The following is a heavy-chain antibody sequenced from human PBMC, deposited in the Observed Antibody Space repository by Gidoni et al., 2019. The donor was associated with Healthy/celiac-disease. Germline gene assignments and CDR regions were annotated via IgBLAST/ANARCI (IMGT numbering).Heavy chain of an antibody. CDR3: ARHPGSCNYGSCYSLDY. Sequence: EVQLVQSGAEVKKPGESLKKACKTSGYDLSRQGIVWVRQMPGKGLEWMGISFPGDSDTRYSPSFQGPVTISADKSISTAYLQWSSLKASDTAMSYCARHPGSCNYGSCYSLDYWGQGTLVTVSS. CDR2: SFPGDSDT. D-gene: IGHD2-15*01. CDR1: GYDLSRQG. V-gene: IGHV5-51*01. J-gene: IGHJ4*02.